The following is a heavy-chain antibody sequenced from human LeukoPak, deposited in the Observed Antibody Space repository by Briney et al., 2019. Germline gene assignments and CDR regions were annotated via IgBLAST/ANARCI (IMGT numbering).Heavy chain of an antibody. CDR2: ISAGSTNK. D-gene: IGHD2-15*01. V-gene: IGHV3-23*01. Sequence: GGPLRLSCAASGFTFSGYAMSWVRQAPGKGLEGVSSISAGSTNKYYTDSVKGRFTISRDNSKNTLYLQMNSLRAEDTAIYYCAKGKAVVGAAGPDYWGQGTLVTVSS. CDR3: AKGKAVVGAAGPDY. J-gene: IGHJ4*02. CDR1: GFTFSGYA.